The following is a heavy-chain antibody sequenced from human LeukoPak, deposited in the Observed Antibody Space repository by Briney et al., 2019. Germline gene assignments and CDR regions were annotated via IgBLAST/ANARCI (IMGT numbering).Heavy chain of an antibody. CDR1: GFTFSSYA. Sequence: GASLRLSCAASGFTFSSYAMSWVRQAPGKGLECVSLIYSDGTTYYTDSVRGRFTISRDSSKNTLYLQMNSLRADDTAVYYCARGRPLFYFDYWGQGTLVTVSS. CDR2: IYSDGTT. V-gene: IGHV3-53*01. CDR3: ARGRPLFYFDY. J-gene: IGHJ4*02.